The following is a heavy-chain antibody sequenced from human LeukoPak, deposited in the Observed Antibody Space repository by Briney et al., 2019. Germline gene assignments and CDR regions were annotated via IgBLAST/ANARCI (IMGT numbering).Heavy chain of an antibody. CDR3: ARRGIAAAGTESDWYFDL. CDR2: IYYSGST. J-gene: IGHJ2*01. V-gene: IGHV4-59*08. Sequence: SETLSLTCTVSGGSISSYYWSWIRQPPGKGLEWIGYIYYSGSTNYNPSLKSRVTISVDTSKNQFSLKLSSVTAADTAVYYCARRGIAAAGTESDWYFDLWGRGTLVTVSS. D-gene: IGHD6-13*01. CDR1: GGSISSYY.